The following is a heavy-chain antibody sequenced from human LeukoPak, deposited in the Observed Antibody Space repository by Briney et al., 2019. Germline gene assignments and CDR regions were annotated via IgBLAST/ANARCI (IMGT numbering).Heavy chain of an antibody. V-gene: IGHV1-46*01. CDR2: INPSGGST. CDR1: GYTFTSYY. D-gene: IGHD2-2*01. Sequence: SVQAPCNASGYTFTSYYMHWVRQAPAQGLEWMGIINPSGGSTSYAQKFKGRVTMTRDTSTSTVYMELSSLRSDDTAVYYCARCGPNDCSSTSCYPYYYGMDVWGQGTTVTVSS. J-gene: IGHJ6*02. CDR3: ARCGPNDCSSTSCYPYYYGMDV.